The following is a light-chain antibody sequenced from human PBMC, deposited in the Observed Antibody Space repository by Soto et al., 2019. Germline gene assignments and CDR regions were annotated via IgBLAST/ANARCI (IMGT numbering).Light chain of an antibody. J-gene: IGKJ1*01. CDR1: QSISSW. CDR2: KAS. Sequence: DIQMTQSPSTLSASVGDRVTITCRASQSISSWLAWYQQKPAKAPNLLIYKASTLESGVPSRFSGSGSGTEFTLTSSSVQPDDFATYYCQQRSNWKFGQGTKVDIK. V-gene: IGKV1-5*03. CDR3: QQRSNWK.